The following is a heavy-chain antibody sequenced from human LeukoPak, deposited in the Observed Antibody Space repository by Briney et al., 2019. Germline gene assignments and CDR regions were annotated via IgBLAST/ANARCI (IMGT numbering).Heavy chain of an antibody. CDR1: GFTFSSYS. J-gene: IGHJ6*02. CDR3: TRDLLDYDVSTGLHHYYMDV. V-gene: IGHV3-21*01. D-gene: IGHD3-9*01. Sequence: GGSLRLSCAASGFTFSSYSMNWVRQAPGKGLEWVSSISSSSSYIYYADSVKGRFTISRYNARNTLFLQMNSLRVEDTAVYYCTRDLLDYDVSTGLHHYYMDVWGQATTVTLSS. CDR2: ISSSSSYI.